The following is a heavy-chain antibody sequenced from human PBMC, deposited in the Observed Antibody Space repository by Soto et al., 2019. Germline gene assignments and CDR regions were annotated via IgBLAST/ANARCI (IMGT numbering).Heavy chain of an antibody. D-gene: IGHD2-21*02. V-gene: IGHV3-30-3*01. CDR3: VIFCGGDCYNH. CDR1: GFDFSSHA. Sequence: QVQLVESGGGVGQPGRSLRLSCAASGFDFSSHAMHWVRQPPGKGPEWLATISFDGGDEFYADSVKGRFTISRDNSKSTLFLQMNSLTDEDTATYYCVIFCGGDCYNHWGQGTLVAVSS. J-gene: IGHJ4*02. CDR2: ISFDGGDE.